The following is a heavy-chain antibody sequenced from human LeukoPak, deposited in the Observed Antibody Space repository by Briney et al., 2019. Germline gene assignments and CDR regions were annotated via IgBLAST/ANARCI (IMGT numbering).Heavy chain of an antibody. CDR1: WFTFSCYA. CDR3: ARAGTYDSSGFDAPDI. Sequence: PGGSLRLSWAASWFTFSCYAISWFRQAPAKGLAWVSASSGSGGSTYYADSVKGRFTISRDNAKNTLYLQMNSLRAEDTAVYYCARAGTYDSSGFDAPDIWGQGTMVTVSS. V-gene: IGHV3-23*01. CDR2: SSGSGGST. D-gene: IGHD3-22*01. J-gene: IGHJ3*02.